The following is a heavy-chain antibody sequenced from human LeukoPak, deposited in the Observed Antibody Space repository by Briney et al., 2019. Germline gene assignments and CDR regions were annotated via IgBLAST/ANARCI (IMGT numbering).Heavy chain of an antibody. CDR3: ARSGFGFESHFDA. Sequence: GASVKVSCKASGYTFTNFDINWVRQATGQGLEWLGWMNPNTGHTGFAQKFQGRVTMTRDTSISTAFLDLNTLTSDDTAVYYCARSGFGFESHFDAWGQGTPVTVSS. J-gene: IGHJ4*02. CDR2: MNPNTGHT. V-gene: IGHV1-8*01. D-gene: IGHD3-10*01. CDR1: GYTFTNFD.